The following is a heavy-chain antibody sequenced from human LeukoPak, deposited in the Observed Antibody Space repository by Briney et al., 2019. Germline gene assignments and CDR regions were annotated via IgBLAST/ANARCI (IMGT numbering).Heavy chain of an antibody. V-gene: IGHV3-7*01. CDR3: GRDIGFDTFDI. CDR2: IKKDGSVK. Sequence: PGGSLRLSCAVSGFTFSNYWMVWVRQSPGKGLDWVTNIKKDGSVKNYVDSVKGRFTISRDNAENSLYLQMNSLRAEDTAVYYCGRDIGFDTFDIWGQGTMVTVSS. J-gene: IGHJ3*02. D-gene: IGHD3-9*01. CDR1: GFTFSNYW.